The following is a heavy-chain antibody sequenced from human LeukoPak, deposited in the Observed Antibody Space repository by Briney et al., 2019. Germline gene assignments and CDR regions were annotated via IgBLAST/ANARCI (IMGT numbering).Heavy chain of an antibody. CDR1: GFTFSSYA. J-gene: IGHJ6*02. Sequence: GGSLRLSCAASGFTFSSYAMSWVRQAPGKGLEWVSAISGSGGSTYYADSVKGRFTISRDNSKNTLYLQMNSLRAEDTAVYYCASPPGSSSINYYYGMDVWGQGTTVTVSS. V-gene: IGHV3-23*01. D-gene: IGHD6-6*01. CDR3: ASPPGSSSINYYYGMDV. CDR2: ISGSGGST.